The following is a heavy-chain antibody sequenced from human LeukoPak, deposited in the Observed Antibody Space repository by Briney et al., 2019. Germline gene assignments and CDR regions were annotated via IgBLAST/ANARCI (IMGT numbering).Heavy chain of an antibody. D-gene: IGHD5-18*01. CDR2: IYYSGST. CDR3: ARRGYSYGPRWFDP. Sequence: SETPSLTCTVSGGSISSYYWSWIRQPPGKGLEWIGYIYYSGSTNYNPSLKSRVTISVDTSKNQFSLKLSSVTAADTAVYYCARRGYSYGPRWFDPWGQGTLVTVSS. CDR1: GGSISSYY. V-gene: IGHV4-59*08. J-gene: IGHJ5*02.